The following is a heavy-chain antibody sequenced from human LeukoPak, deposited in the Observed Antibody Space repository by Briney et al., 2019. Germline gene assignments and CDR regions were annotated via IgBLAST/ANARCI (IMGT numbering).Heavy chain of an antibody. V-gene: IGHV3-21*01. CDR1: GFTFSSYS. Sequence: GGSLRLSCAASGFTFSSYSMSWVRQAPGKGLEWVSSISSSSSYIYYADSVKGRFTISRDNAKNSLYLQMNSLRAEDTAVYYCARDRGELEREGSFDYWGQGTLVTVSS. CDR2: ISSSSSYI. J-gene: IGHJ4*02. D-gene: IGHD1-1*01. CDR3: ARDRGELEREGSFDY.